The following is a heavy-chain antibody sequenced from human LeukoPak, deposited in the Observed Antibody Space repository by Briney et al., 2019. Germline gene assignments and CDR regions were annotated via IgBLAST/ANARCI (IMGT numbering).Heavy chain of an antibody. J-gene: IGHJ1*01. CDR3: ARGDCSGGSCYLPEYLQH. CDR1: GYTFTSYD. CDR2: ITAYNGYT. D-gene: IGHD2-15*01. Sequence: ASVKVSCKASGYTFTSYDISWVRQAPGQGLEWMGWITAYNGYTTYAQKLQGRVTMTTDTSTNTAYMELRSLKSDDTAVYYCARGDCSGGSCYLPEYLQHWGQGTLVTVSS. V-gene: IGHV1-18*01.